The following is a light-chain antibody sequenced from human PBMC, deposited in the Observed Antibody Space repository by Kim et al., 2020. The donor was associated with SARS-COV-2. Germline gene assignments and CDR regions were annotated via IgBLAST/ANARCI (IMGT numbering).Light chain of an antibody. CDR2: DAS. Sequence: SESVWDRVTIYCRDSQSITWWLAWYQQKPGKAPKLLISDASTSQGGVPSRFSGSGSGTEFTLNISSLQPDDFATYYCQQYNLYPLTFGGGTKLEI. V-gene: IGKV1-5*01. CDR3: QQYNLYPLT. CDR1: QSITWW. J-gene: IGKJ4*01.